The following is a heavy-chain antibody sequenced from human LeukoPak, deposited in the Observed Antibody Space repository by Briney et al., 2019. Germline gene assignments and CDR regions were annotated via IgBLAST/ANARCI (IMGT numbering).Heavy chain of an antibody. D-gene: IGHD3-10*01. V-gene: IGHV3-53*01. CDR3: AKWNPMVRGFAVDPPRCWFDP. CDR2: LYSGGNT. Sequence: PGGSLRLSCAVSGFIVSSNYMTWVRQAPGRGLEWVSSLYSGGNTYYAESVRGRFTVSRDKTKNTLYLQMNSLRAEDTAVYYCAKWNPMVRGFAVDPPRCWFDPWGQGTLVTVSS. CDR1: GFIVSSNY. J-gene: IGHJ5*02.